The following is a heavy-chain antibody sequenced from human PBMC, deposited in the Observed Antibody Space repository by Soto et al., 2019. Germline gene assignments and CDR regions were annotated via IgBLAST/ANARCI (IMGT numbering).Heavy chain of an antibody. CDR3: AREFRGTYNFDS. J-gene: IGHJ4*02. D-gene: IGHD4-4*01. CDR1: GYTFTNYY. CDR2: ISPTGSTT. V-gene: IGHV1-46*04. Sequence: GASVKVSCKASGYTFTNYYIHWIRQAPGQGLEWMGIISPTGSTTDYAQKLQGRLTMTTDTSTNTFYMGLSSLRSEDTAIYYCAREFRGTYNFDSWGQGTLVTVSS.